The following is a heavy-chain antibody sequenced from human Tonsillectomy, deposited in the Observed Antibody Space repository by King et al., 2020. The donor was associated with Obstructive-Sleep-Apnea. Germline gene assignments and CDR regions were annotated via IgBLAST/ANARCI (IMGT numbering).Heavy chain of an antibody. Sequence: TLKESGPTLVKPTQTLTLTCTFSGFSLSSSGVGVGWIRQPPGKALEWLALIFLDDDKRYSPSLKSRVTITKDTSKNQVGLTMTKMDPVDTATYYCAHSRFSSSLWGMDVWGQGTTVTVSS. CDR1: GFSLSSSGVG. CDR2: IFLDDDK. J-gene: IGHJ6*02. V-gene: IGHV2-5*02. CDR3: AHSRFSSSLWGMDV. D-gene: IGHD6-13*01.